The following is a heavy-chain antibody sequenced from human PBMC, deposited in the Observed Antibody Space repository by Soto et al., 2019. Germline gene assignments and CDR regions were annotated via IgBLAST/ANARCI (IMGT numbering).Heavy chain of an antibody. CDR3: TTDSGYFTIDY. J-gene: IGHJ4*02. CDR1: GFTFSNSW. D-gene: IGHD3-22*01. Sequence: EVHLVESGGGLVQPGGSLRLSCAVSGFTFSNSWMNWVRQAPGKGLEWVANIKEEGGVTHYVESVKGRLTTSRDNTKNSLYLQMNSLTVEDTAVYYCTTDSGYFTIDYWGRGTLVTVSS. V-gene: IGHV3-7*04. CDR2: IKEEGGVT.